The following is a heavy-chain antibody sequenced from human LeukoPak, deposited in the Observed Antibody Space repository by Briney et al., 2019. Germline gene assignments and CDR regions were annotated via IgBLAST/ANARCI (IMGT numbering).Heavy chain of an antibody. J-gene: IGHJ4*02. CDR2: ISWNSGSI. V-gene: IGHV3-9*01. CDR1: GFTFDDYT. CDR3: AKDRYYGSGSYYDY. Sequence: GRSLRLSCAASGFTFDDYTMHWVRHAPGKGLEWVSGISWNSGSIGYADSVKGRFTISRDNAKNSLYLQMNSLRAEDTALYYCAKDRYYGSGSYYDYWGQGTLVTVSS. D-gene: IGHD3-10*01.